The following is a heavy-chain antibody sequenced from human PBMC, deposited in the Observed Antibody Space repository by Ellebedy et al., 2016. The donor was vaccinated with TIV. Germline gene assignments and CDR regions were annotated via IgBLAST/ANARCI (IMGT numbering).Heavy chain of an antibody. CDR1: GGSISSYF. Sequence: SETLSLXXSVSGGSISSYFWNWIRQSPGKGLEWIGYTYYRGSTNYNPSLKSRVTISLDTFKNQFSLKLTSVTAADTAVYHCAGSLAIDAMAYHGLEVWGQGTTVTVSS. D-gene: IGHD3-16*01. CDR2: TYYRGST. CDR3: AGSLAIDAMAYHGLEV. V-gene: IGHV4-59*01. J-gene: IGHJ6*02.